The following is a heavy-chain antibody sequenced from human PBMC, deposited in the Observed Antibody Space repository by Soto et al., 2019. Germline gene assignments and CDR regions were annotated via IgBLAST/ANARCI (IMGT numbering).Heavy chain of an antibody. CDR3: ARGDSSSLFNYYYGMDV. V-gene: IGHV1-8*01. Sequence: ASVKVSCKASGYTFTSCDINWVRQATGQGLEWMGWMNPNSGNTGYAQKFQGRVTMTRNTSISTAYMELSSLRSEDTAVYYCARGDSSSLFNYYYGMDVWGQGTTVTVS. CDR1: GYTFTSCD. CDR2: MNPNSGNT. D-gene: IGHD6-13*01. J-gene: IGHJ6*02.